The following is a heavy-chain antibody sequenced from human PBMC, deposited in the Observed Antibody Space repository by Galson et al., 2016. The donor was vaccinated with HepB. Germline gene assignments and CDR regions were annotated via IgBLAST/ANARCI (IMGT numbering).Heavy chain of an antibody. CDR1: GFGFGVVG. J-gene: IGHJ4*02. CDR3: ARRNSLDD. V-gene: IGHV3-7*01. CDR2: IKYDGTEQ. D-gene: IGHD1-7*01. Sequence: SLRLSCAGSGFGFGVVGVNWVRQAPGKGLEWVANIKYDGTEQNYADSVKGRFTISRDNAKNPVDLQMFRLRADDTAVYYCARRNSLDDWGQGALVTVSS.